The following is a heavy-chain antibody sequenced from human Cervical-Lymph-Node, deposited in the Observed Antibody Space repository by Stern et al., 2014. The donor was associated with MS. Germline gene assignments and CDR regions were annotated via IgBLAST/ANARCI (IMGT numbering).Heavy chain of an antibody. V-gene: IGHV1-18*01. CDR3: RAGSDAFDI. CDR2: IGTNIGNT. CDR1: GYTFIEYA. D-gene: IGHD6-13*01. J-gene: IGHJ3*02. Sequence: QVQLEQSGAEVKKPGASVKVSCKASGYTFIEYAISWVRQAPGQGLEWMGWIGTNIGNTNYAQKFQGRVTLATDTSTTTVYMELRSLRSDDTAMYYCRAGSDAFDIWGQGTMVTVSS.